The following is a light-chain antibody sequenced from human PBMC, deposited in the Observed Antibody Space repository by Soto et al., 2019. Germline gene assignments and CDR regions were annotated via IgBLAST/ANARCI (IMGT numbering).Light chain of an antibody. CDR2: DVT. Sequence: QSVLTQPASVSGSPGQSITISCTGTSSDVGGYNFVSWYQQHPGKAPQLMIYDVTYRPSGVSDRFSGSKSGNTAYLTISGLQAEDEAGYFCSSYTITSARVFGGGTKLTVL. CDR3: SSYTITSARV. V-gene: IGLV2-14*01. CDR1: SSDVGGYNF. J-gene: IGLJ3*02.